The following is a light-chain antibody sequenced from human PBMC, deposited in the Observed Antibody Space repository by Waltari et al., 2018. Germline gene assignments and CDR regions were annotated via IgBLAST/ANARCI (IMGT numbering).Light chain of an antibody. J-gene: IGLJ1*01. CDR1: SSHVVSYNL. V-gene: IGLV2-23*01. Sequence: QSALTQPASVSGSPGQSITISCTGTSSHVVSYNLVSWYQQHPGKAPKLMIYEGSKRPSGVSNRFSGSKSGNTASLTISGLQAEDEADYYCCSYAGVFGTGTKVTVL. CDR3: CSYAGV. CDR2: EGS.